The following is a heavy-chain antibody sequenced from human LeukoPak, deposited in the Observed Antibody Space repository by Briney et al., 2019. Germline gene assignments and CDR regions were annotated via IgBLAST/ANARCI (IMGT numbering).Heavy chain of an antibody. CDR2: INPSGGST. CDR1: GYTFTSYY. J-gene: IGHJ6*03. Sequence: ASVKVSCKASGYTFTSYYMHWVRQAPGQGLEWMGIINPSGGSTSYAQKFQGRVTMTRDTSTSTVYMELSSLRSEDTAVYYCARDALVLRFFLALREAYYMDVWGKGTTVTVSS. CDR3: ARDALVLRFFLALREAYYMDV. V-gene: IGHV1-46*01. D-gene: IGHD3-3*01.